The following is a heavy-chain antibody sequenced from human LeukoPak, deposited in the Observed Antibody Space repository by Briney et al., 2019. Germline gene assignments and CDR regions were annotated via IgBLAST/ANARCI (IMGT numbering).Heavy chain of an antibody. CDR1: GGSISSSSYY. J-gene: IGHJ5*02. CDR3: ARLVEMATIFFLDP. CDR2: IFYSGTA. Sequence: SETLSLTCTVSGGSISSSSYYWAWIRQLPGKGLEWIGSIFYSGTAYYNPSLRSRVTISVDTSKNQFSLKLTSVTAADTTVYYCARLVEMATIFFLDPWGQGTLVTVSS. V-gene: IGHV4-39*01. D-gene: IGHD5-24*01.